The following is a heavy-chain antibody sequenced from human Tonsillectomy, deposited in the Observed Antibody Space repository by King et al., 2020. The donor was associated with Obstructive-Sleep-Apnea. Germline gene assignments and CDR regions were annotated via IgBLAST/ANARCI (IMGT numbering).Heavy chain of an antibody. D-gene: IGHD3-10*01. J-gene: IGHJ6*02. Sequence: QLVQSGAEVKKPGASVKVSCKASVYTFTGYYMHWVRQAPGQGLEWMGWINPNSGGTNYAQKFQGWVTMTRDTSISTAYMELSRLRSDDTAVYYCSRDGYSGSGAGMDGWGQGTTVTVSS. V-gene: IGHV1-2*04. CDR1: VYTFTGYY. CDR3: SRDGYSGSGAGMDG. CDR2: INPNSGGT.